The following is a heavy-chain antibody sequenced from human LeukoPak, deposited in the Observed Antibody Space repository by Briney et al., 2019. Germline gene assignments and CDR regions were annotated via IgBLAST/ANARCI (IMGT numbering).Heavy chain of an antibody. CDR2: ISAYNGHT. D-gene: IGHD3-10*01. CDR3: ARVLWFGELLQANWFDP. J-gene: IGHJ5*02. Sequence: ASVKVSCKASGYTFTSYGISWVRQGPGQGLEWMGGISAYNGHTNYTQKLQGRVTMTTDTSTSTAYMELRSLRSDDTAVYYCARVLWFGELLQANWFDPWGQGTLVAVSS. V-gene: IGHV1-18*01. CDR1: GYTFTSYG.